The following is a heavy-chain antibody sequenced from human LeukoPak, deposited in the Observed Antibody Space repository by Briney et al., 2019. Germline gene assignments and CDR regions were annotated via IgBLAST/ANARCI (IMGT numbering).Heavy chain of an antibody. Sequence: GSLKPSFAASGVTVSSNLISLVRPAPGKGLEWVSVIYSGDTTHYADSVKGRFTISRGNSRNTLYLQMNSLRAEDTAVYYCAGLGRWYFAHWGQGTLVTVSS. D-gene: IGHD2-15*01. V-gene: IGHV3-53*01. J-gene: IGHJ4*02. CDR2: IYSGDTT. CDR1: GVTVSSNL. CDR3: AGLGRWYFAH.